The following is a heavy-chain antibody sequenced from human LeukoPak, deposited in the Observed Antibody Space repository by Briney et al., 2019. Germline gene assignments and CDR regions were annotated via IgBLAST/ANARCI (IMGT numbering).Heavy chain of an antibody. J-gene: IGHJ6*03. CDR1: GGSFSGYY. V-gene: IGHV4-34*01. CDR2: INHSGST. CDR3: ARGSHSSSWSPRYCYYYYMDV. D-gene: IGHD6-13*01. Sequence: SETLSLTCAVYGGSFSGYYWSWIRQPPGKGLEWIGEINHSGSTNYNPSLKSRVTISVDTSKNQFSLKLSSVTAADTAVYHCARGSHSSSWSPRYCYYYYMDVWGKGTTVTVSS.